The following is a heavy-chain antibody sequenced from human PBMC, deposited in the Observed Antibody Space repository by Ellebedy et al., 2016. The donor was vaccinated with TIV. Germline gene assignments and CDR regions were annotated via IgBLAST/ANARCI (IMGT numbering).Heavy chain of an antibody. D-gene: IGHD1-1*01. CDR3: ARDYRTGSLWAGLVDL. CDR1: GFGFSRFG. Sequence: GESLKISXEASGFGFSRFGMHWVRQAPGKGLEWVAGIWYDGSSTYYAESLKGRVTISRDNSKNTLYVEMNSLRVEDTAIYYCARDYRTGSLWAGLVDLWGPGTLVTVSS. CDR2: IWYDGSST. J-gene: IGHJ5*02. V-gene: IGHV3-33*01.